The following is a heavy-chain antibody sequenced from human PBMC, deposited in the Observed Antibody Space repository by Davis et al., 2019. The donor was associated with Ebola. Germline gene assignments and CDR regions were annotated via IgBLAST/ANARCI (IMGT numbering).Heavy chain of an antibody. CDR2: ISAYNGNT. Sequence: ASVKVSCKASGYTFTSYGISWVRQAPGQGLEWMGWISAYNGNTNYAQKLQGRVTMTTDTSTSTAYMELRSLRSDDTAVYYCARSITMIGCRYGWFDPWGQGTLVTVSS. J-gene: IGHJ5*02. CDR1: GYTFTSYG. D-gene: IGHD3-10*02. CDR3: ARSITMIGCRYGWFDP. V-gene: IGHV1-18*01.